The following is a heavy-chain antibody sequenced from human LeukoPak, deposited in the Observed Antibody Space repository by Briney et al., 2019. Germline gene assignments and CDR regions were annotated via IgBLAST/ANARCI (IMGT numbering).Heavy chain of an antibody. V-gene: IGHV3-23*01. J-gene: IGHJ2*01. D-gene: IGHD3-22*01. CDR1: GFTFSNFA. CDR3: GTGVGTGYSVWDFDL. CDR2: ISTSGGST. Sequence: GGSLRLSCAASGFTFSNFALRWVRQAPGKGLEWVSAISTSGGSTYYADSVKGRFTISRDKSNHTLFLQMNSLRVEDTALYFCGTGVGTGYSVWDFDLWGRGIPVAVSS.